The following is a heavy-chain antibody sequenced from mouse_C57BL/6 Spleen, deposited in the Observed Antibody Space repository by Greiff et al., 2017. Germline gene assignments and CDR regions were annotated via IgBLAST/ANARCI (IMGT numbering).Heavy chain of an antibody. CDR3: ARWGGSSSLFDY. V-gene: IGHV1-69*01. Sequence: VQLQQPGAELVMPGASVKLSCKASGYTFTSYWMHWVKQRPGQGLEWIGEIDPSDSYTNYNQKFKGKSTVTVDKSSSTAYMQLSSLTSEDSAVYYCARWGGSSSLFDYWGQGTTLTVSS. D-gene: IGHD1-1*01. J-gene: IGHJ2*01. CDR1: GYTFTSYW. CDR2: IDPSDSYT.